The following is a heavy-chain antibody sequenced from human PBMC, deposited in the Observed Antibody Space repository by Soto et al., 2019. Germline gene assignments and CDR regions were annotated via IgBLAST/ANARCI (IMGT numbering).Heavy chain of an antibody. CDR1: GGTFSSYA. D-gene: IGHD2-15*01. J-gene: IGHJ4*02. Sequence: QVQLVQSGAEVQKPGSSVKVSCKASGGTFSSYAISWVRQAPGQGLEWMGGIIPIFGTANYAQKFQGRVTITADESTSTAYMELSSLRSEDTAVYYCARVQDCSGGSCYSGYYFDYWGQGTLVTVSS. CDR2: IIPIFGTA. V-gene: IGHV1-69*01. CDR3: ARVQDCSGGSCYSGYYFDY.